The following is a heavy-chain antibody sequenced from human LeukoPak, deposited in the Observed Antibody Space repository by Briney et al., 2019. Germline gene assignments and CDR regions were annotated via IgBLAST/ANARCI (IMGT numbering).Heavy chain of an antibody. J-gene: IGHJ4*02. V-gene: IGHV3-9*01. CDR3: AKDTRHYYGSGSYFDY. Sequence: GGSLRLSCAASGFTFDDYAMHWVRQAPGKGLEWVSGISWNSGSIGYADSVKGRFTISRDNAKNSLYLQMNSLGAEDTALYYCAKDTRHYYGSGSYFDYWGQGTLVTVSS. CDR2: ISWNSGSI. D-gene: IGHD3-10*01. CDR1: GFTFDDYA.